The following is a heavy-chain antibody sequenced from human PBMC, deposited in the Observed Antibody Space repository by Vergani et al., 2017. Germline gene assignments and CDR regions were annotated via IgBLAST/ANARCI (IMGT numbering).Heavy chain of an antibody. V-gene: IGHV5-51*01. Sequence: EVQLVQSGAEVKKPGESLKISCEGSGYTFTDYWVGWVRQKPGKGLEWMGIIYPGDSDTRYSPSFQGQVTISADKSISTAYLQWSSLKASDTAMYYCARNKWDTAMVIDYWGQGTLVTVSS. CDR3: ARNKWDTAMVIDY. J-gene: IGHJ4*02. D-gene: IGHD5-18*01. CDR1: GYTFTDYW. CDR2: IYPGDSDT.